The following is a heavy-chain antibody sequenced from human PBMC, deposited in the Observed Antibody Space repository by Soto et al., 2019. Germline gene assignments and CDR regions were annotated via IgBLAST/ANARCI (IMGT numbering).Heavy chain of an antibody. Sequence: ASVKVSCKASGFTFTSSSMQWVRQARGQRLEWMGWIVVGSGNTNYAQKFQERVTITRDMSTSTAYMELSSLRSEDTAVYYWAALEYSSGSPSGHWGQGTLVTVSS. CDR3: AALEYSSGSPSGH. D-gene: IGHD6-19*01. CDR2: IVVGSGNT. J-gene: IGHJ4*02. CDR1: GFTFTSSS. V-gene: IGHV1-58*02.